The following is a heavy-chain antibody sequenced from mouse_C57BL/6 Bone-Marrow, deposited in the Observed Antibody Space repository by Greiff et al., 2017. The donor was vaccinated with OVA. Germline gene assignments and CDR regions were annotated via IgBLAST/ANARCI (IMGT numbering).Heavy chain of an antibody. J-gene: IGHJ2*01. CDR1: GFNIKDDY. CDR2: IDPENGDT. V-gene: IGHV14-4*01. Sequence: VQLQQSGAELVRPGASVKLSCTASGFNIKDDYMHWVKQRPEQGLEWIGWIDPENGDTASASNFQGKATITADTSSNTAYLQLSSLTSEDTAVYYCTTGFDYWGQGTTLTVSS. CDR3: TTGFDY.